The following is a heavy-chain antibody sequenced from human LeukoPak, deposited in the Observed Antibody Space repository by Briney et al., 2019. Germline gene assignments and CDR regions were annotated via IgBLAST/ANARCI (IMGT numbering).Heavy chain of an antibody. D-gene: IGHD4-23*01. J-gene: IGHJ5*02. V-gene: IGHV4-4*08. CDR3: ATSYDGKTAPYDL. CDR1: NDSISSYC. CDR2: MCPSGRT. Sequence: PSETLSLTCTVSNDSISSYCCSWVRQPPGKGLEWLGFMCPSGRTDYNPSLKSRVTMSIDTSKNQLSMELRFLTAADTAVYYCATSYDGKTAPYDLWGHGTLVTVSS.